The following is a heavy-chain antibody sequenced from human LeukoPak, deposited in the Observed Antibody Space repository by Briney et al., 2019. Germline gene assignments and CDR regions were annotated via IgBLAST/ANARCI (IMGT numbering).Heavy chain of an antibody. V-gene: IGHV4-39*01. J-gene: IGHJ5*02. CDR1: GGSISSSSYY. CDR2: IYYSGST. D-gene: IGHD1-26*01. Sequence: KTSETLSLTCTVSGGSISSSSYYWGWIRQPPGKGLEWIGSIYYSGSTYYNPSLKSRVTISVDTSKNQFSLKLSSVTAADTAVYYCARRTVVGATSWFDPWGQGTLVTVSS. CDR3: ARRTVVGATSWFDP.